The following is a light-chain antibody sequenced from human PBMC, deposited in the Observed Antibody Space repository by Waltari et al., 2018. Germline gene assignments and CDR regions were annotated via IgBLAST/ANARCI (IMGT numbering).Light chain of an antibody. V-gene: IGKV4-1*01. CDR1: QSLLSDSNNKNY. Sequence: DIVMTQSPASQAVSLGERATINCKSSQSLLSDSNNKNYLAWYQQKPGQPPKLLIYWSFTREPGVPDRFSGSWSETDFTLTISSLQAEDVAVYYCQQYFRTPFTFGGGTKVEI. J-gene: IGKJ4*01. CDR3: QQYFRTPFT. CDR2: WSF.